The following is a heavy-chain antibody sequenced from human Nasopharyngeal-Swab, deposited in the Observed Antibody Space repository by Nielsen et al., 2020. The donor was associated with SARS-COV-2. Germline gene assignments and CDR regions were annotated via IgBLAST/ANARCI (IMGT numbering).Heavy chain of an antibody. Sequence: SQTLSPTCTVPGRSISSYYWSWIRQLAGKGLEWIGRIYTSGSTNYNPSLKSRVTMSVDTSKNQFSLKLSSVTAADTAVYYCARESLHYYGSGSYYNVLDYWGQGTLVTVSS. V-gene: IGHV4-4*07. J-gene: IGHJ4*02. CDR3: ARESLHYYGSGSYYNVLDY. CDR1: GRSISSYY. D-gene: IGHD3-10*01. CDR2: IYTSGST.